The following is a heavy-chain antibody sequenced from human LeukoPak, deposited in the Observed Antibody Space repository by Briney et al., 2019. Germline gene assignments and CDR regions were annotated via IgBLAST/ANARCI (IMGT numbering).Heavy chain of an antibody. CDR1: GYSFNNYW. CDR2: IHPGDSDI. V-gene: IGHV5-51*04. CDR3: ASEGCSATFGAFNV. D-gene: IGHD3-3*01. Sequence: GESLKISCQGSGYSFNNYWIGWMRQMPGNGLEWMVIIHPGDSDIRYNPSYQGVVTISADMPVSTAYLQWSSLKASDTAKYYCASEGCSATFGAFNVWGQGKVVTVSS. J-gene: IGHJ3*01.